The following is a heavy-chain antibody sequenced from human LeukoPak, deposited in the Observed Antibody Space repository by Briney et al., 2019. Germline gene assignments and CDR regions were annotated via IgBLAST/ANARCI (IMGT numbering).Heavy chain of an antibody. D-gene: IGHD3-10*01. CDR2: IYPGDSDN. CDR3: ARVSGSGSYYNEFDY. V-gene: IGHV5-51*01. CDR1: GYSFASYW. Sequence: GESLKISCKGSGYSFASYWIGWVRQMPGKGLEWRGIIYPGDSDNRYSPSFQGQVTISADKSISTAYLQWSSLKASDTAMYYCARVSGSGSYYNEFDYWGQGTLVTVSS. J-gene: IGHJ4*02.